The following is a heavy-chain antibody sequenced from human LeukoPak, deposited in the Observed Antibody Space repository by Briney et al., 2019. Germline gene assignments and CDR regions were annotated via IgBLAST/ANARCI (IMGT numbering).Heavy chain of an antibody. CDR1: GGSISSGDYY. CDR3: ARYCSSTSCYTNFDY. V-gene: IGHV4-30-4*08. D-gene: IGHD2-2*02. CDR2: IYYSGST. J-gene: IGHJ4*02. Sequence: PSQTLSLTCTVSGGSISSGDYYWSWLRQPPGMGLEWIGYIYYSGSTYYNPSLKSRVTISVDTSKNQFSLKLSSVTAADTAVYYCARYCSSTSCYTNFDYWGQGTLVTVSS.